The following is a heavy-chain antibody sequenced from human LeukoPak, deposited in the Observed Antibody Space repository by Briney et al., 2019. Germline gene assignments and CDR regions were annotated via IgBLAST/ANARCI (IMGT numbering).Heavy chain of an antibody. CDR3: AKDPWIKLWSYFDY. D-gene: IGHD5-18*01. J-gene: IGHJ4*02. V-gene: IGHV3-23*01. CDR1: GFTFSNYD. CDR2: ISTSSLYI. Sequence: GGSLRLSCAASGFTFSNYDMSWVRQAPGKGLEWVSGISTSSLYIHYADSVKGRFTISRDNSKHKLFLQLSSLTAEDTAVYYYAKDPWIKLWSYFDYWGQGTLVTVSS.